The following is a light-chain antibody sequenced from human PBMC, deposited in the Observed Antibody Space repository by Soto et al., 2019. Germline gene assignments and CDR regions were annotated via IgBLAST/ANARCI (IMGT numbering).Light chain of an antibody. V-gene: IGKV3-11*01. CDR3: KQRSNWPLT. CDR1: QSVSSY. Sequence: EIVLTQSPATLSLSPGERATLSCRASQSVSSYLAWYQQKPGQAPRLLIYDASNRATGIPARFSGSGSVTDFTLTISSLEPEDFAVYYCKQRSNWPLTFGGGTKVEIK. J-gene: IGKJ4*01. CDR2: DAS.